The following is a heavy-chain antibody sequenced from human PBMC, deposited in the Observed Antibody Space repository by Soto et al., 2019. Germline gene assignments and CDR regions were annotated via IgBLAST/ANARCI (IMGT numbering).Heavy chain of an antibody. CDR1: GGSISSGDYY. CDR3: AKSFTYYYDSSGYHAFDI. V-gene: IGHV4-30-4*01. J-gene: IGHJ3*02. CDR2: IYYSGST. Sequence: KPSETLSLTCTVSGGSISSGDYYWSWIRQPPGKGLEWIGYIYYSGSTYYNPSLKSRVTISVDTSKNQFSLKLSSVTAADTAVYYCAKSFTYYYDSSGYHAFDIWGQGTMVTVSS. D-gene: IGHD3-22*01.